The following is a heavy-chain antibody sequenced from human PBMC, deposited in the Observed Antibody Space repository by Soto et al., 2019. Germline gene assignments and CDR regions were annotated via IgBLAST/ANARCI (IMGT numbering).Heavy chain of an antibody. J-gene: IGHJ4*02. CDR1: GYTFTSYG. Sequence: QVQLVQSGAEVKKPGASVKVSCKASGYTFTSYGISWVRQAPGQGLEWMGLISAYNGNTNYAQKLQGRFTMTTYTSTSTASMELRSLRSDDTAVYYCASGNTVATGNYWGQGPLVTVSS. CDR2: ISAYNGNT. CDR3: ASGNTVATGNY. V-gene: IGHV1-18*01. D-gene: IGHD4-17*01.